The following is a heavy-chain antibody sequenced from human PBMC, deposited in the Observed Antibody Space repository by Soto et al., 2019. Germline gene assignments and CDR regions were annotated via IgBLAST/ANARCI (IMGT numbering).Heavy chain of an antibody. V-gene: IGHV3-30*12. CDR1: GFTFSKYG. CDR3: AGEGNGWSYCDY. D-gene: IGHD6-19*01. CDR2: ISYDGKNK. J-gene: IGHJ4*02. Sequence: GGSLRLSCATSGFTFSKYGIHWVRRAPGKWLEWVALISYDGKNKFYADSVKGRFTISRDWYGNTAYLQMTSLRIDDTAVYYCAGEGNGWSYCDYWGQGXLVAVSS.